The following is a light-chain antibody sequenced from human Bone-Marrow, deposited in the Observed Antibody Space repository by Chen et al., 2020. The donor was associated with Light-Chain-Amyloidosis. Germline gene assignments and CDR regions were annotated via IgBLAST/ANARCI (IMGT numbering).Light chain of an antibody. Sequence: AIQMTQSPSSLSASVGDRVTITCRASQGIRNDLGWYQQKPGKAPKLLIYSASTLESGVPSRFSGSGSGTDFTLTISSLQPEDFATYYCLQDYNYPRTFGQGTKVDIK. CDR3: LQDYNYPRT. V-gene: IGKV1-6*01. CDR2: SAS. CDR1: QGIRND. J-gene: IGKJ1*01.